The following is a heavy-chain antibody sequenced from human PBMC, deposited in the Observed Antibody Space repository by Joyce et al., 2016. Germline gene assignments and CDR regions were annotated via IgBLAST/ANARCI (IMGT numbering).Heavy chain of an antibody. J-gene: IGHJ6*02. CDR1: GYSFITYG. V-gene: IGHV1-18*04. Sequence: QVQLVQSATEVKKPGASVKVSCKASGYSFITYGISWVRQAPGQGLEWMGWISAYNGNTTYGQKFQGRITMTRDRSARTAYMELRSLTSDDTAVYYCARDRVIRGVNGMDVWGQGTTVIVSS. CDR2: ISAYNGNT. D-gene: IGHD3-10*01. CDR3: ARDRVIRGVNGMDV.